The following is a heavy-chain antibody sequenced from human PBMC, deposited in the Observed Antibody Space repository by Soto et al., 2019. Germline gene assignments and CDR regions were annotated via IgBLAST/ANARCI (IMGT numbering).Heavy chain of an antibody. V-gene: IGHV3-23*01. J-gene: IGHJ3*02. CDR3: ARDKGPAFDI. Sequence: EVQLLESGGGLVQPGGSVRLSCVASGFSFDSFAMNWVRQAPGKGLEWVSAVTGRGGTTYYRDSVKGRFTVSRDNSKNTVYLEMNSLRVEDTAVSYCARDKGPAFDIWGLGTMVTVSS. CDR2: VTGRGGTT. CDR1: GFSFDSFA.